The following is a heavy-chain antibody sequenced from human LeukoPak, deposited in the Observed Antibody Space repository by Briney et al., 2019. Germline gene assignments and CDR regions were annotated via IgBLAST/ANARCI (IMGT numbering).Heavy chain of an antibody. CDR2: IIPILGIA. V-gene: IGHV1-69*04. J-gene: IGHJ6*02. CDR3: ARDRVVGAPGAYYYYGMDV. Sequence: SVKVSCKASGGTFSSYAISWVRQAPGQGLEWMGRIIPILGIANYAQKFQGRVTITADKSTSTAYMELSSLRSEDTAVYYCARDRVVGAPGAYYYYGMDVWGQGTTVTVSS. CDR1: GGTFSSYA. D-gene: IGHD1-26*01.